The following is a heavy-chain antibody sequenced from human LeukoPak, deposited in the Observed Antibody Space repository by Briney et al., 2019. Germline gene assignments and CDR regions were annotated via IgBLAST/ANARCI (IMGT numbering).Heavy chain of an antibody. CDR1: GGSISSYN. CDR2: IYYSGST. D-gene: IGHD4-23*01. Sequence: PSETLSLTCTVSGGSISSYNWSWIRQPPGKGLEWIGYIYYSGSTNYNPSLKSRVTISVDTSKNQFSLKLSSVTAADTAVYYCARRKGTYGGMKDAFDIWGQGTMVTVSS. V-gene: IGHV4-59*08. J-gene: IGHJ3*02. CDR3: ARRKGTYGGMKDAFDI.